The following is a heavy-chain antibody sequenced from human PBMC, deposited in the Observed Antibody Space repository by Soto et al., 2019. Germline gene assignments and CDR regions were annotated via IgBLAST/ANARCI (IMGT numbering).Heavy chain of an antibody. CDR2: IKSKTDGGTT. Sequence: GRSLRLSCATSGFTSSYAWMSWVRQAPGKGLEWVGRIKSKTDGGTTDYAAPVKGRFTISRDDSKNTLYLQMNSLKTEDTAVYYCLSAMIVVPWGQGTMVTVSS. D-gene: IGHD3-22*01. V-gene: IGHV3-15*01. CDR1: GFTSSYAW. J-gene: IGHJ5*02. CDR3: LSAMIVVP.